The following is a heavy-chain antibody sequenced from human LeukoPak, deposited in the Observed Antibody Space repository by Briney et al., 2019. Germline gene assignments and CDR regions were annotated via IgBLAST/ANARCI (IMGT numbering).Heavy chain of an antibody. Sequence: GASVKVSCTASGYTFTINNMLWVRQAPGQGQERVGIINLSGGSTSYAQKFQGRVTMTRDTSTSTVYVELNSLRSDATAVYYCAKAGSESYYRAFDICDQGTM. D-gene: IGHD1-26*01. CDR3: AKAGSESYYRAFDI. CDR2: INLSGGST. J-gene: IGHJ3*02. V-gene: IGHV1-46*01. CDR1: GYTFTINN.